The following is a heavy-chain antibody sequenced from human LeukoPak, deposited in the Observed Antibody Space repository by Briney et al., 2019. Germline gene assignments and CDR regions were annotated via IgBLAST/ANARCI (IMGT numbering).Heavy chain of an antibody. CDR2: IYYSGST. J-gene: IGHJ4*02. D-gene: IGHD3-3*01. V-gene: IGHV4-30-4*01. Sequence: SQTLSLTCTVSGGSISSGDYYWSWIRQPPGKGLEWIGYIYYSGSTYYNPSLKSRVTISVDTSKNQFSLKLSSVTAADTAVYYCARGAGDFWSGHPSLGFDYWGQGTLVTVSS. CDR3: ARGAGDFWSGHPSLGFDY. CDR1: GGSISSGDYY.